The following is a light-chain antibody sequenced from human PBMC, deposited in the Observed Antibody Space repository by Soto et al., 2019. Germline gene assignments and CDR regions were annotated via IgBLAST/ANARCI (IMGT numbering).Light chain of an antibody. Sequence: QAVVTQPPSASASLGASVTLTCTLNSGYSNYKVDWYQQRPGKGPRFVMRVCTGGIEGSKGDGIPDRFSVLGSGLNRYLTIKNIQEEDESDYHCGADHGSGSNVVVVFGGGTKPPS. V-gene: IGLV9-49*01. CDR3: GADHGSGSNVVVV. J-gene: IGLJ2*01. CDR1: SGYSNYK. CDR2: VCTGGIEG.